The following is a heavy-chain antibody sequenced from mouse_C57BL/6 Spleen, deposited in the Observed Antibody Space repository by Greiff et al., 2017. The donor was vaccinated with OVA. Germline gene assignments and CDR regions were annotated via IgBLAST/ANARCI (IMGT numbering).Heavy chain of an antibody. CDR2: LNPGSGGT. J-gene: IGHJ3*01. CDR1: GYAFTNYL. Sequence: QVQLQQSGAELVRPGTSVKVSCKASGYAFTNYLIEWVKQRPGQGLEWIGVLNPGSGGTNYNEKFKGKATLTADKSSSTAYMQLSSLTSEDSAVYFCARDEALSYDGYPFAYWGQGTLVTVSA. CDR3: ARDEALSYDGYPFAY. V-gene: IGHV1-54*01. D-gene: IGHD2-3*01.